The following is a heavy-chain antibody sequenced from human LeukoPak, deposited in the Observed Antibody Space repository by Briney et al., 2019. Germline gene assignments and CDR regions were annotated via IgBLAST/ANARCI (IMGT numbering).Heavy chain of an antibody. D-gene: IGHD7-27*01. J-gene: IGHJ4*02. CDR3: ARDPPGAHFDY. CDR1: GFTFSSYS. V-gene: IGHV3-21*01. Sequence: GALSPSCTASGFTFSSYSMNWVRQPPGKGLGGVSYISSSSSNIYYADSFKGRFTISRGNAQNSLYLQMNSLRVEDTAVYYCARDPPGAHFDYWGQGTLVTVSS. CDR2: ISSSSSNI.